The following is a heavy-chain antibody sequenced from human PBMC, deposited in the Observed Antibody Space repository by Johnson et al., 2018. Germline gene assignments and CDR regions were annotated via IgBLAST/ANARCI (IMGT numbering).Heavy chain of an antibody. CDR3: ARDQDCSSTSCLGMDV. CDR1: GFTFSSYG. D-gene: IGHD2-2*01. Sequence: VQLVESGGGVVQPGRSLRLSCAASGFTFSSYGMHWVRQAPGKGLEWVAVIWYYGSNKYYADSVKGRFTISRDNSKNTLYLQMNSLRAEDTAGYYCARDQDCSSTSCLGMDVWGQGTTVTVSS. V-gene: IGHV3-33*01. J-gene: IGHJ6*02. CDR2: IWYYGSNK.